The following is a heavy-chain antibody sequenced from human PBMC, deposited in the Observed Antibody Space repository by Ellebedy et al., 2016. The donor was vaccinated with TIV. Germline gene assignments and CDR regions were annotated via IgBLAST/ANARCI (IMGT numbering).Heavy chain of an antibody. CDR3: ARGGAVAGTIPIDY. J-gene: IGHJ4*02. CDR2: IYSSGNT. CDR1: GGSISSGDHY. Sequence: SETLSLTCTVSGGSISSGDHYWSWIRQPPGKGLEWIGYIYSSGNTYYNPSLMSRVTISVDTSKNHFSLKLSSVTAAETAVYYCARGGAVAGTIPIDYWGQGTLVTVSS. V-gene: IGHV4-30-4*01. D-gene: IGHD6-19*01.